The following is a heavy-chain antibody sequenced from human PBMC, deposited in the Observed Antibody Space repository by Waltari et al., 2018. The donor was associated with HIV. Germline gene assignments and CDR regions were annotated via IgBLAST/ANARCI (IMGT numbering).Heavy chain of an antibody. CDR2: IYYIGST. V-gene: IGHV4-59*01. CDR1: GGSISSYY. J-gene: IGHJ4*02. D-gene: IGHD2-15*01. CDR3: ARVSSGGGGGNRYFDY. Sequence: QVQLQESGPGLVKPSETVSLTCTVSGGSISSYYWTWIRQPPGKVLEWIGYIYYIGSTNYNPSLKSRVTISVDTSKNQFSLKLSSVTAADTAVYYCARVSSGGGGGNRYFDYWGQGALVTVSS.